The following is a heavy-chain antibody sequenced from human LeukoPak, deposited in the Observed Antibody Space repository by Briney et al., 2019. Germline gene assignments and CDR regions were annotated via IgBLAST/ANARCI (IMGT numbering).Heavy chain of an antibody. CDR1: GFTFSSYS. D-gene: IGHD6-13*01. CDR2: ISSSGSTI. J-gene: IGHJ6*02. V-gene: IGHV3-48*04. Sequence: GGSLRLSCAASGFTFSSYSMNWVRQAPGKGLEWVSYISSSGSTIYYADSVKGRFTISRDNAKNSLYLQMNSLRAEDTAVYYCARERQQLGYYYGMDVWGQGTTVTVSS. CDR3: ARERQQLGYYYGMDV.